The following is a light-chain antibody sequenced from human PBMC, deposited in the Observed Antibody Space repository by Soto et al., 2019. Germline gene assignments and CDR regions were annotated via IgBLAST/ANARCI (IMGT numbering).Light chain of an antibody. J-gene: IGKJ3*01. CDR2: DAS. V-gene: IGKV3-11*01. Sequence: EIVLTQSPATLSLSPGERATLSCRASQSVSSYLAWYQQKPGQAPRLLIYDASNRATGIPSRFSGSGSGTDFTITISSLEPEDFASYYCQQRSNWPITFGPGTKVDIK. CDR3: QQRSNWPIT. CDR1: QSVSSY.